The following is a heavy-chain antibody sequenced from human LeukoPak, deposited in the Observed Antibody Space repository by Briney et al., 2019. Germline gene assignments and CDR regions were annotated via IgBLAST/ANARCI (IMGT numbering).Heavy chain of an antibody. CDR1: GFSCNNYA. J-gene: IGHJ4*02. D-gene: IGHD5-12*01. Sequence: PGGSLRLSCVASGFSCNNYAMNWVRHAPGEGLEWVSLIIGSSGTTFYADSVKGRFTISRDKSKSTLYLQMNSLRAEDTAVYYCAKGAYDYIEIAYFDYWGQGSLVTVSS. V-gene: IGHV3-23*01. CDR2: IIGSSGTT. CDR3: AKGAYDYIEIAYFDY.